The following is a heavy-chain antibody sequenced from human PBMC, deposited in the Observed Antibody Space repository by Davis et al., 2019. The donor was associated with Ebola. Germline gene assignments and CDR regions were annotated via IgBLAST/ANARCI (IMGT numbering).Heavy chain of an antibody. CDR1: GFTFSSYA. CDR3: AKTGGWNEFDY. CDR2: ISYDGSNK. V-gene: IGHV3-30-3*01. Sequence: PGGSLRLPCAASGFTFSSYAMHWVRQAPGKGLEWVAVISYDGSNKYYADSVKGRFTISRDNSKNTLYLQMNSLRAEDTAVYYCAKTGGWNEFDYWGQGTLVTVSS. D-gene: IGHD1-1*01. J-gene: IGHJ4*02.